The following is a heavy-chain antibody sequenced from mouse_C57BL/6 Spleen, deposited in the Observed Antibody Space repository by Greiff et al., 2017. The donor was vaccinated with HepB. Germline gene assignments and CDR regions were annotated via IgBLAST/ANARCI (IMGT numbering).Heavy chain of an antibody. D-gene: IGHD1-1*01. CDR3: ARAYYYGSYFDY. J-gene: IGHJ2*01. Sequence: EVHLVESGPGLVKPSQSLSLTCSVTGYSITSGYYWNWIRQFPGNKLEWMGYISYDGSNNYNPSLKNRISITRDTSKNQFFLKLNSVTTEDTATYYCARAYYYGSYFDYWGQGTTLTVSS. V-gene: IGHV3-6*01. CDR2: ISYDGSN. CDR1: GYSITSGYY.